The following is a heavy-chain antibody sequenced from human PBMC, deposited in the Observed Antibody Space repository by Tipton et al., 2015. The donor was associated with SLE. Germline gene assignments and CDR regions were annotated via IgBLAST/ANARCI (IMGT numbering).Heavy chain of an antibody. CDR2: IYYSGST. J-gene: IGHJ4*02. V-gene: IGHV4-31*03. CDR1: GGSISSGGFY. Sequence: TLSLTCTVSGGSISSGGFYWSWIRQHPGKGLEWIGYIYYSGSTYYNPSLKSRVTISVDTSKNQFSLKLSSVTAADTAVYYCARGPPSIHFDYWGQGTLVTVSS. D-gene: IGHD6-6*01. CDR3: ARGPPSIHFDY.